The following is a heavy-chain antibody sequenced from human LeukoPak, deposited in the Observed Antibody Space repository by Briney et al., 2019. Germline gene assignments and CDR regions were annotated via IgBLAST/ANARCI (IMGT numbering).Heavy chain of an antibody. CDR3: TRDNPGMTSTDT. J-gene: IGHJ4*02. D-gene: IGHD1-1*01. CDR2: MYTSGST. Sequence: SETLSLTCTVSGGSISSGCYYWSWIRQPAGKGLEWIGRMYTSGSTNYNPSLKSRVTISGATSKNQFSLKLSSVTAADTAVYYCTRDNPGMTSTDTWGQGTLVTVSS. V-gene: IGHV4-61*02. CDR1: GGSISSGCYY.